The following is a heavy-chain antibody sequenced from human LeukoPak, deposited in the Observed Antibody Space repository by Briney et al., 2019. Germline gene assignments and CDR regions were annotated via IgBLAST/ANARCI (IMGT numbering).Heavy chain of an antibody. CDR2: INQDGSEK. Sequence: PGGSLRLSCAASGFTFITYWMTWVRQAPGKGLEWVANINQDGSEKYYVDSVKGRFSISRDNAKRSLYLQMNSLRAEDTAVYYCARGYSNYGYAFDIWGQGTMVTVSS. CDR1: GFTFITYW. D-gene: IGHD4-11*01. CDR3: ARGYSNYGYAFDI. V-gene: IGHV3-7*01. J-gene: IGHJ3*02.